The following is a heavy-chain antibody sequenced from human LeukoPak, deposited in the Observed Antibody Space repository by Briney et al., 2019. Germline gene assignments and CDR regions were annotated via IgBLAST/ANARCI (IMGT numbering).Heavy chain of an antibody. CDR1: GFTFSSYW. CDR3: ARRAGIAAAGGFDY. J-gene: IGHJ4*02. Sequence: AGGSLRLSCAASGFTFSSYWMSWVRQAPGKGLEWVANIKQDGSEKYYVDSVKGRFTISRDNAKNSLYLQMNSLRAEDTAVYYCARRAGIAAAGGFDYWGQGTLVTVSS. V-gene: IGHV3-7*01. CDR2: IKQDGSEK. D-gene: IGHD6-13*01.